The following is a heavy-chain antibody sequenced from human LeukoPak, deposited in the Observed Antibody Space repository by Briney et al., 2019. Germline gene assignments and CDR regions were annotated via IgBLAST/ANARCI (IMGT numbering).Heavy chain of an antibody. V-gene: IGHV4-59*01. CDR1: AGSISSYY. J-gene: IGHJ4*02. CDR2: IYYSGST. Sequence: PSETLSLTCTVSAGSISSYYWTWIRQPPGKGLEWIGYIYYSGSTNYNPSLKSRVTISVDTSKNQFSLKLSSVTAADTAVYYCARGYAIFDYWGQGTLVTVSS. D-gene: IGHD2-2*01. CDR3: ARGYAIFDY.